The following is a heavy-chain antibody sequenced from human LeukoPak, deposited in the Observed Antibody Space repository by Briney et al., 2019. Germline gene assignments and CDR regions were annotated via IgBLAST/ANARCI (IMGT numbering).Heavy chain of an antibody. CDR2: SSSRCDTV. CDR3: ASDVGAITGAFYI. CDR1: GITFSHHE. V-gene: IGHV3-48*03. J-gene: IGHJ3*02. D-gene: IGHD2-15*01. Sequence: GGSLRLSCAASGITFSHHEMNWVRQAPGKGLEWVSFSSSRCDTVFYADSVKGRFTISRDNAKNSLYLQMSSLRAEDTAVYYCASDVGAITGAFYIWGQGTMVTVSS.